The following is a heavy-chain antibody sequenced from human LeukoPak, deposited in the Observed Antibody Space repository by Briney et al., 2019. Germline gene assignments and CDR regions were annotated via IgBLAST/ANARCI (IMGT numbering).Heavy chain of an antibody. Sequence: GGSLRLSCAASGFTFSNAWMNWVRQAPGKGLEWVASINPDGNKKYSADSVKGRFTISRDNAENSLYLQMNSLRVEDTAFYYCARDLAYSRLDYWGQGMLVTVSS. CDR1: GFTFSNAW. V-gene: IGHV3-7*01. CDR3: ARDLAYSRLDY. J-gene: IGHJ4*02. CDR2: INPDGNKK. D-gene: IGHD5-18*01.